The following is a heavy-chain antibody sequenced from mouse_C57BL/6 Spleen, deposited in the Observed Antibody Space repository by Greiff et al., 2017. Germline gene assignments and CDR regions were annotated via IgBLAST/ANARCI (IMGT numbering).Heavy chain of an antibody. D-gene: IGHD1-1*01. CDR3: ARREVTTDAMDY. Sequence: QVQLQQPGAELVMPGASVKLSCKASGYTFTSYWMHWVKQRPGQGLEWIGEIDPSDSYTNYNQKFKGKSTLTVDKSSSPAYMQLSSLTSEDSAVYYCARREVTTDAMDYWGQGTSVTVSS. V-gene: IGHV1-69*01. CDR2: IDPSDSYT. J-gene: IGHJ4*01. CDR1: GYTFTSYW.